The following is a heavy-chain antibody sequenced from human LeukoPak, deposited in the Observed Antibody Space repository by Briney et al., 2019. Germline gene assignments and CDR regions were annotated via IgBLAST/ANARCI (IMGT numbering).Heavy chain of an antibody. Sequence: ASVKVSCKASGYTFTGYYMHWVRQAPGQGLEWMGWINPNSGGTNYAQKFQGRVTMTRDTSTSTAYMELSRLRSDDTAVYYCARPRITMMNPTDYWGQGTLVTVSS. D-gene: IGHD3-22*01. CDR2: INPNSGGT. V-gene: IGHV1-2*02. J-gene: IGHJ4*02. CDR1: GYTFTGYY. CDR3: ARPRITMMNPTDY.